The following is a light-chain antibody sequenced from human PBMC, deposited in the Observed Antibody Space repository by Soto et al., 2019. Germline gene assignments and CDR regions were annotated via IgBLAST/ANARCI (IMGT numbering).Light chain of an antibody. CDR1: QSVANS. CDR2: SAS. Sequence: EIVLTQSPDTLSVSPGERATLSCLASQSVANSLAWYQQKPGQAPRLLIYSASTRATGIPARFSGSGSGTEFTLIISSLQSEDSAVYYCQQYNSWLWTFGQGTKVDIK. V-gene: IGKV3-15*01. J-gene: IGKJ1*01. CDR3: QQYNSWLWT.